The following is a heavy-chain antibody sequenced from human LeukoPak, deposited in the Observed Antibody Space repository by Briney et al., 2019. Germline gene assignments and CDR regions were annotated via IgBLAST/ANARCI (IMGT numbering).Heavy chain of an antibody. CDR1: GFTVSSNY. CDR2: ISYDGSNK. D-gene: IGHD6-19*01. Sequence: GGSLRLSCAASGFTVSSNYMSWVRQAPGKGLEWVAVISYDGSNKYYADSVKGRFTISRDNPKNTLYLQMNSLRAEDTAVYYCARDDAIGIAVAGTLSHWGQGTLVTVSS. CDR3: ARDDAIGIAVAGTLSH. J-gene: IGHJ4*02. V-gene: IGHV3-30-3*01.